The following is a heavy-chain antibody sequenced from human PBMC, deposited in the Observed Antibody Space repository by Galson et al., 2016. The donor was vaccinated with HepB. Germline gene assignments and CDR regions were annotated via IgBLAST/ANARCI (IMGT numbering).Heavy chain of an antibody. V-gene: IGHV4-34*01. Sequence: LSLTCAVYGESFSGYYWSWIRKPPGKGLEWIGEIKPGRSANYKPSLKSRVTISVDTSKNQFSLKLSSVTAADTAVYYCARKGGYYCLDYWGQGNLVTVSS. CDR1: GESFSGYY. CDR2: IKPGRSA. CDR3: ARKGGYYCLDY. D-gene: IGHD1-26*01. J-gene: IGHJ4*02.